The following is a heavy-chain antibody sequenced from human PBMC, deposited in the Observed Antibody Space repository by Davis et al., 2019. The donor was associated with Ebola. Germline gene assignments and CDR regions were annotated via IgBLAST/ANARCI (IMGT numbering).Heavy chain of an antibody. CDR1: RFTFSSYW. D-gene: IGHD3-10*01. CDR3: ARVVTMVQGVIPYYYYGMDV. CDR2: IKQDGSEK. Sequence: GESLKISCAASRFTFSSYWMSWVRQAPGKGLEWVANIKQDGSEKYYVDSVKGRFTISRDNAKNSLYLQMNSLRAEDTAVYYCARVVTMVQGVIPYYYYGMDVWGQGTTVTVSS. J-gene: IGHJ6*02. V-gene: IGHV3-7*01.